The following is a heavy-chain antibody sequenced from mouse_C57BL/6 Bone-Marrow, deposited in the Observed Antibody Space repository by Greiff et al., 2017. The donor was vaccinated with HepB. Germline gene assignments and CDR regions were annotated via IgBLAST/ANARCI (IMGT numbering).Heavy chain of an antibody. CDR3: ARKGYYGSSPKRYFDV. Sequence: QVTLKVSGPGILQPSQTLILTCSFSGFSLSTFGMGVGWIRQPSGKGLEWLAHIWWDDDKYYNPALKSRLTISKDTSKNQVFLTIANVDTADTATYYCARKGYYGSSPKRYFDVWGTGTTVTVSS. V-gene: IGHV8-8*01. D-gene: IGHD1-1*01. J-gene: IGHJ1*03. CDR2: IWWDDDK. CDR1: GFSLSTFGMG.